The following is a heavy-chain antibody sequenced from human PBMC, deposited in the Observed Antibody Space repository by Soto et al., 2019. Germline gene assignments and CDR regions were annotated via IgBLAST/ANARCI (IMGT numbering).Heavy chain of an antibody. V-gene: IGHV3-9*01. D-gene: IGHD3-3*01. CDR2: ISGNSGSL. CDR3: QKHRYSGPLYFTTGMDP. CDR1: GFIFDDYA. J-gene: IGHJ6*02. Sequence: EVQLVESGGGLVQPGRSLRLSCAASGFIFDDYAMHWVRQAPGKGLEWVSVISGNSGSLGYADSVKGRFTISRDNAKNSLYKKMKSLRGEDTPLYYCQKHRYSGPLYFTTGMDPGAQGPTATV.